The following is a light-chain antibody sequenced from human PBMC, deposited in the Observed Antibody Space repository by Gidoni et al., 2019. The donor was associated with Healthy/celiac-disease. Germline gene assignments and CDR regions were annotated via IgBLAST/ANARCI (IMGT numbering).Light chain of an antibody. CDR2: KVS. V-gene: IGKV2-30*01. CDR3: MQGTHWPPMYT. J-gene: IGKJ2*01. CDR1: QSLVYSDGNTY. Sequence: DVVMTQSPLTLPVTLGQPASISFRSSQSLVYSDGNTYLNWFQQMPGQSPRRLIYKVSNRDSGVPYRFSGSGSGTDFTLKISRVEAEDVGVYYCMQGTHWPPMYTFGHGTKLEIK.